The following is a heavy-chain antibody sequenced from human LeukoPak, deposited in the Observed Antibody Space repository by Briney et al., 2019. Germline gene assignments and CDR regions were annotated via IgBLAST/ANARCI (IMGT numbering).Heavy chain of an antibody. V-gene: IGHV4-39*01. J-gene: IGHJ4*02. D-gene: IGHD5-12*01. CDR3: ARHTGRWLRSSFDY. Sequence: SSETLSLTCTVSGGSISSSSYYWGWIRQPPGKGLEWIGSIYYSGSTYYNPSLKSRVTISVDTSKNQFSLKLSSVAAADTAVYYCARHTGRWLRSSFDYWGQGTLVTVSS. CDR1: GGSISSSSYY. CDR2: IYYSGST.